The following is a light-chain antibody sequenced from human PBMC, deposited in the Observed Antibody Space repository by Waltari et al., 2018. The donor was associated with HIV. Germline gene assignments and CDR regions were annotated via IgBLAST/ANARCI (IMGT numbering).Light chain of an antibody. CDR1: SRYVGGYDF. V-gene: IGLV2-23*02. CDR2: EVS. Sequence: QSALTHPAPVSGSPGQSITISCSGSSRYVGGYDFVAWFQQRPGKAPKLMISEVSKRPSGVSDRFSGSKSDNTASLTISGLQAEDEADYYCCSYASSGTWVFGGGTKLTVL. CDR3: CSYASSGTWV. J-gene: IGLJ3*02.